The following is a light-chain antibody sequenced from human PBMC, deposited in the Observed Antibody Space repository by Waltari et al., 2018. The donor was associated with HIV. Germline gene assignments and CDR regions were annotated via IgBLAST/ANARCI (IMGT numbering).Light chain of an antibody. CDR2: GAS. J-gene: IGKJ2*01. V-gene: IGKV1-39*01. Sequence: DIQLTQSPSLSASVGDRLTITCRASQSIFKNLNWYQQKPGKAPKVLIYGASNLQSGVPSRFSGSGSGTDFTLTISSLQPEDFATYYCQQSDRTPRTFGQGTKLEI. CDR1: QSIFKN. CDR3: QQSDRTPRT.